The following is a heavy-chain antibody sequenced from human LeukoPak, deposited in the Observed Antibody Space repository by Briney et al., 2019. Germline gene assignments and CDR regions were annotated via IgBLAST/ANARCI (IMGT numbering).Heavy chain of an antibody. CDR1: GYTLTELS. V-gene: IGHV1-24*01. Sequence: ASVKVSCKVSGYTLTELSMHWVRQAPGKGFEWMGGFDPEDGETIYAQKFQGRVTMTEDTSTDTAYMELSSLRSEDTAVYCCAMWGEQSWFDPWGQGTLVTVSS. CDR3: AMWGEQSWFDP. CDR2: FDPEDGET. D-gene: IGHD3-16*01. J-gene: IGHJ5*02.